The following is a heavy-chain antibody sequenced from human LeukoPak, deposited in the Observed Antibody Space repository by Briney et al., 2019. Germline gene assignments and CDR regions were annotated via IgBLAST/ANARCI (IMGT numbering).Heavy chain of an antibody. J-gene: IGHJ3*02. CDR3: ASSGYPEDAFDI. V-gene: IGHV1-69*05. D-gene: IGHD3-22*01. CDR2: IIPIFGTA. Sequence: SVKVSCKASGGTFSSYAISWVRQAPGQGLEWMGGIIPIFGTANYAQKFQGRVTITTDESTSIAYMELSSLRSEDTAVYYCASSGYPEDAFDIWGQGTMVTVSS. CDR1: GGTFSSYA.